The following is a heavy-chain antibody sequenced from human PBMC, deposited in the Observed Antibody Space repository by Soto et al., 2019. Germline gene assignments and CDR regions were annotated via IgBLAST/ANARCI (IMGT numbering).Heavy chain of an antibody. V-gene: IGHV3-23*01. J-gene: IGHJ4*02. CDR2: ISGSGGST. D-gene: IGHD5-12*01. Sequence: EVQLLESGGGLVQPGGSLRLSCAASGFTFSSYAMSWVRQAPGKGLEWVSAISGSGGSTYYADSVKGRFTISRDNSKNSLYLQMNSLRAEDTAVYYCASPGYALLYYFDYWGQGTLVTVSS. CDR3: ASPGYALLYYFDY. CDR1: GFTFSSYA.